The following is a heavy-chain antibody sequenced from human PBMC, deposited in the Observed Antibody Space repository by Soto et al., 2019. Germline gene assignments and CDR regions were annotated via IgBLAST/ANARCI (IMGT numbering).Heavy chain of an antibody. CDR2: INAGNGNT. J-gene: IGHJ4*02. CDR3: ARAGDYGDYYFDY. V-gene: IGHV1-3*01. Sequence: QVQLVQSGAEVKKPGASVKVSCKASGYTFTSYAMHWVRQAPGQRLEWMGWINAGNGNTKYSQKFQGRVIITRDTSASTAYMELSSLRSEDTAVYYCARAGDYGDYYFDYWGQGTLVTVSS. CDR1: GYTFTSYA. D-gene: IGHD4-17*01.